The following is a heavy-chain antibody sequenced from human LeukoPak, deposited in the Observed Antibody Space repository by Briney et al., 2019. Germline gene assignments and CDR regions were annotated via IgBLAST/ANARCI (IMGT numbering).Heavy chain of an antibody. CDR2: INHSGST. CDR3: ARGDFWSGYSWHWYFDL. CDR1: GGSFSGYY. D-gene: IGHD3-3*01. J-gene: IGHJ2*01. V-gene: IGHV4-34*01. Sequence: SETLSLTCAVYGGSFSGYYWSWIRQPPGKGLEWIGEINHSGSTNYNPSLKSRVTISVDTSKNQFSLKLSSVTAADTAVYYCARGDFWSGYSWHWYFDLWGRGTLVTVSS.